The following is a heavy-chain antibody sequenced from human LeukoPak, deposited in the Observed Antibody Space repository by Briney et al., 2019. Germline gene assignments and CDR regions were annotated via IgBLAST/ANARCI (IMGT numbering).Heavy chain of an antibody. CDR2: INPNSGGT. CDR1: GYTFTGYY. D-gene: IGHD3-22*01. Sequence: VASVKVSCKASGYTFTGYYMHWVRQAPGQGLEWMGWINPNSGGTNYAQKFQGRVTMTSDTSIRTAYMELSRLRSDGTAVYYCARALGGPYYYVSSGSSNDAFDIWGQGTMVTVSS. CDR3: ARALGGPYYYVSSGSSNDAFDI. J-gene: IGHJ3*02. V-gene: IGHV1-2*02.